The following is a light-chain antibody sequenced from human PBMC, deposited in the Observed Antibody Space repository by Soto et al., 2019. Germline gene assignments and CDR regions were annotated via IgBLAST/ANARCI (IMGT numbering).Light chain of an antibody. CDR1: QTLNNMN. Sequence: DIVLTQSPGTLSLSPGERATLSCRASQTLNNMNLDWYRQKPGQAPRLLIYVASNRATGTPDRFSGSGSGTDFTLTISGLEPEDVAVYYCQGYGDSPPAFTFGQGTKLQIK. CDR3: QGYGDSPPAFT. J-gene: IGKJ2*01. CDR2: VAS. V-gene: IGKV3-20*01.